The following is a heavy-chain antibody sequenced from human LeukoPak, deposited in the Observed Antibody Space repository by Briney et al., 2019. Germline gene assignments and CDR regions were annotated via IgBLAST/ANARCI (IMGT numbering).Heavy chain of an antibody. CDR2: ISAYNGNT. Sequence: ASVKVSCKASGYTFTSYGISWVRQAPGQGLEWRGWISAYNGNTNYAQKLQGRVTMTTDTSTSTDYMELRSLRSDDTAVYYCARDAPYSSGWYFYFSGDYWGQATLVTVSS. CDR3: ARDAPYSSGWYFYFSGDY. J-gene: IGHJ4*02. CDR1: GYTFTSYG. V-gene: IGHV1-18*01. D-gene: IGHD6-19*01.